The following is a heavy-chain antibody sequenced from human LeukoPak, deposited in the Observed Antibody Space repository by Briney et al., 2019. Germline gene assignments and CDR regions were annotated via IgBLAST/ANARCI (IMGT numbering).Heavy chain of an antibody. CDR2: FDPEDGET. J-gene: IGHJ4*02. Sequence: GASVNVSCKVSGYTLTELSMHWVRQAPGKGLEWMGGFDPEDGETIYARKFQGRVTMTEDTSTDTAYMELSSLRSEDTAVYYCATGIQLWPTFDYWGQGALVTVSS. CDR1: GYTLTELS. CDR3: ATGIQLWPTFDY. D-gene: IGHD5-18*01. V-gene: IGHV1-24*01.